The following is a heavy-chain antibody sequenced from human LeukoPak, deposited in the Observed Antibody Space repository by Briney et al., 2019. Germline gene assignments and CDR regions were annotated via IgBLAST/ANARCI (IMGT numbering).Heavy chain of an antibody. D-gene: IGHD1-26*01. Sequence: GGSLRLSCAASGFTFSSNWMHWVRQAPGKGLVWVSRINEDGSTTNYADSVKGRSTIFRDNAKNTLYLQMNSLRAEDTAVYYCVRDLGGRSGHWGQGTLVTVFS. CDR2: INEDGSTT. V-gene: IGHV3-74*01. CDR1: GFTFSSNW. CDR3: VRDLGGRSGH. J-gene: IGHJ4*02.